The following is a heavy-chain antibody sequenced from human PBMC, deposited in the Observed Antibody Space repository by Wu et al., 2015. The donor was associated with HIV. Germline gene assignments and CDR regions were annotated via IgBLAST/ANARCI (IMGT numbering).Heavy chain of an antibody. J-gene: IGHJ4*02. CDR3: ARVNTIFGHGDY. CDR1: GGSISSHY. CDR2: IYYSGST. Sequence: QVQLQQWGAGLLKPSETLSLTCTVSGGSISSHYWSWIRQPPGKGLEWIGYIYYSGSTNYNPSLKSRVTISVDTSKNQFSLKLSSVTAADTAVYYCARVNTIFGHGDYWGQGTLVTVSS. D-gene: IGHD3-3*01. V-gene: IGHV4-59*11.